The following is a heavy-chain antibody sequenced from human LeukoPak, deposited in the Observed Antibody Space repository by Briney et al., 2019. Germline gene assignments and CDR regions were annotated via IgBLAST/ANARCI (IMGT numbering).Heavy chain of an antibody. CDR1: GFALSSHW. V-gene: IGHV3-7*01. J-gene: IGHJ4*02. D-gene: IGHD3-10*01. Sequence: GGSLRLSCAASGFALSSHWMTWVRQVPGRGPEWVANVNRDGSETYYLDSVKGRFTISKDNAKNSLYLQMNNLRVEDTAVYYCARAGSHWHYVYWGQGTVVTVSS. CDR3: ARAGSHWHYVY. CDR2: VNRDGSET.